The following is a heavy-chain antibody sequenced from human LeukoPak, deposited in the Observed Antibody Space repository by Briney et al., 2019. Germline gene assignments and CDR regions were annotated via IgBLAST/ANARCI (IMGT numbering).Heavy chain of an antibody. D-gene: IGHD6-6*01. CDR2: ISSTGNT. CDR3: AKLNRPGGMDV. V-gene: IGHV4-59*08. CDR1: GASMNNDY. J-gene: IGHJ6*02. Sequence: SETLSLTCTVSGASMNNDYWSWIRQPPGRGLEWIGYISSTGNTNYNPSLKSRATISQDTSKKQFSLKLTSVTADDTAVYYCAKLNRPGGMDVLGQGTTVTVSS.